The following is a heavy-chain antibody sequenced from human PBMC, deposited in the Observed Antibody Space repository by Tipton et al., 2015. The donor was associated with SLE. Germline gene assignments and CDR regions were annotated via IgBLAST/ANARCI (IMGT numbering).Heavy chain of an antibody. J-gene: IGHJ4*02. Sequence: SLRLSCAASGFTFSAYSLSWVRQAPGKGLEWVSGIDWNSGDRGYADSVKGRFTISRDNAKISLYLQMNSLRAEDTALYYCAKGMYASSWYLMDYWGQGTLVTVSS. CDR2: IDWNSGDR. D-gene: IGHD6-13*01. CDR1: GFTFSAYS. CDR3: AKGMYASSWYLMDY. V-gene: IGHV3-9*01.